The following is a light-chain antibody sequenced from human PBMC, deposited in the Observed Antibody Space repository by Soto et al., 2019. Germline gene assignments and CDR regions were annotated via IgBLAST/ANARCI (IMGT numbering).Light chain of an antibody. V-gene: IGLV2-14*01. CDR2: YVT. CDR3: SSYTSSSTVL. Sequence: QSALTQPASVSGSPGQSITISCTGTSSDVGGYNYVSWYQQHPGKAPKLMIYYVTNRPSGVSNRFSGSKSSNTASLTISGLQAEDEADYYCSSYTSSSTVLFGGGTKLTVL. J-gene: IGLJ2*01. CDR1: SSDVGGYNY.